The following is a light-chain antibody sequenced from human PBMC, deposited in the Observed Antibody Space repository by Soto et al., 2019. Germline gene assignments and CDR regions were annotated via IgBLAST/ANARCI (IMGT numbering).Light chain of an antibody. CDR2: GAS. V-gene: IGKV3-20*01. Sequence: EIVLTQSPGTLSLSPGERATFSCRASQSVSSSYIAWYQQKRGQAPRHLIYGASIRATGIPDRFSGSGSGTDFTLTISRLEPEDFALYYCQQYHTSPLTFGQGTKVDIK. J-gene: IGKJ1*01. CDR1: QSVSSSY. CDR3: QQYHTSPLT.